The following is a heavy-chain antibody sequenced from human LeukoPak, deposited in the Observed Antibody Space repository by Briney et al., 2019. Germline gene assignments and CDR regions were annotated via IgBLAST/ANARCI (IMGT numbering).Heavy chain of an antibody. CDR3: AAYFDY. CDR1: GFTFSTYA. V-gene: IGHV3-23*01. Sequence: PGGSLRLSCAASGFTFSTYAMNWVRQAPGKGLEWVSGISGSGGDTYYADSVKGRFTISRDNSKTSLYLEMNSPRAEDTAVYYCAAYFDYWGQGTLVTVSS. CDR2: ISGSGGDT. J-gene: IGHJ4*02.